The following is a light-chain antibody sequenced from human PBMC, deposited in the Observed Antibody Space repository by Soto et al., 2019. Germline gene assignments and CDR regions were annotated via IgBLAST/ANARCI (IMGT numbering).Light chain of an antibody. CDR3: QQHISWPLT. J-gene: IGKJ4*01. CDR1: QSVTNS. Sequence: EIVLTQSPATLSLSPGERATLSCRASQSVTNSLAWYQQKPGQAPRLLVYDASNRATGIPTRFSGSGSGTDFTLTISNLEPEDFAVYYCQQHISWPLTFGGGTKVDIK. V-gene: IGKV3-11*01. CDR2: DAS.